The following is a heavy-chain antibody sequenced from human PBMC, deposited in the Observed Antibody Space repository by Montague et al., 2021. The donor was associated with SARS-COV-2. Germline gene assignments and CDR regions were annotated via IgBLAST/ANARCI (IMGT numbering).Heavy chain of an antibody. CDR1: GGSFSGYY. CDR3: ARTLHDYIWGSYRSPYWFDP. J-gene: IGHJ5*02. CDR2: INHSGST. D-gene: IGHD3-16*02. Sequence: SETLSLTCAVYGGSFSGYYWSWIRQPPGKGLEWIGEINHSGSTNYNPSLKSRVTMSVDTSKNQFSLKLSSVTAADTAVYYCARTLHDYIWGSYRSPYWFDPWGQGTLVTVSS. V-gene: IGHV4-34*01.